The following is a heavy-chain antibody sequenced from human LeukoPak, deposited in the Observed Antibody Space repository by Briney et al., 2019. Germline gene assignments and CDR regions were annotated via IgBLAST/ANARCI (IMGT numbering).Heavy chain of an antibody. D-gene: IGHD2-2*01. CDR1: GFTFSSYA. CDR2: ISYDGSNK. CDR3: ARDVVVPAAIVPFSSYMDV. J-gene: IGHJ6*03. Sequence: GRSLRLSCAASGFTFSSYAMHWVRQAPGKGLEWVAVISYDGSNKYYADSVKGRFTISRDNSKNTLYLQMNSLRAEDTAVYYCARDVVVPAAIVPFSSYMDVWGKGTTVTVSS. V-gene: IGHV3-30-3*01.